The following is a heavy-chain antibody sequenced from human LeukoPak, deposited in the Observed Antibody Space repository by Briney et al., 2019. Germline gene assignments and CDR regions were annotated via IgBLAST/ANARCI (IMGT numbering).Heavy chain of an antibody. J-gene: IGHJ4*02. CDR3: AKEGRSLQTY. CDR2: IKEDGTET. D-gene: IGHD1-14*01. V-gene: IGHV3-7*03. Sequence: GGSLRLSCAASGFTFRSFSMNWVRQAPGKGLEWVANIKEDGTETYYVDSVKGRFTISRDNAKNSLYLQMNSLRVEDTAVYYCAKEGRSLQTYWGQGTLVTVSS. CDR1: GFTFRSFS.